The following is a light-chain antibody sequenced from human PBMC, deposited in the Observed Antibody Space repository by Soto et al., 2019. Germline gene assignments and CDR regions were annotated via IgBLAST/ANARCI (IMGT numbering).Light chain of an antibody. CDR3: QQYDAWPLT. Sequence: DKLMSQSPATLSVSLGERVTLSCRASQNIHNHMSWFLQKPGQTPRLLIYDAIIRAPDVPARFSGSWSGTEFTLTINSLPSEDFALYYCQQYDAWPLTLGGGPNVDIK. CDR2: DAI. J-gene: IGKJ4*01. CDR1: QNIHNH. V-gene: IGKV3-15*01.